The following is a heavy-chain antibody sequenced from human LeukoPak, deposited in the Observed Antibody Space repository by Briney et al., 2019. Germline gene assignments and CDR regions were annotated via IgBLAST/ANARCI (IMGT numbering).Heavy chain of an antibody. CDR2: FDPEDGET. Sequence: ASVKVSCKDSGYTLTELSMHWVRQAPGKGLEWMGGFDPEDGETIYAQKFQGRVTMTEDTSTDTAYMELSSLRSEVTAVYYCARGNYCSGGSCYDGAFDYWGQGTLVTVSS. J-gene: IGHJ4*02. V-gene: IGHV1-24*01. CDR3: ARGNYCSGGSCYDGAFDY. D-gene: IGHD2-15*01. CDR1: GYTLTELS.